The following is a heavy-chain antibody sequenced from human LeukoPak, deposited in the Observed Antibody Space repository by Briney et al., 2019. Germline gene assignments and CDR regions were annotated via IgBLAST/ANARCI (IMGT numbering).Heavy chain of an antibody. CDR3: ARGEYQLDY. D-gene: IGHD2-2*01. Sequence: SETLSLTCTVSDGSISSYYWSWIRQPPGKGLEWIGYIYYSGSTNYNPSLKSRVTMSVDTSKNQFSLKLSSVTAADTAVYYCARGEYQLDYWGQGTLVTVSS. J-gene: IGHJ4*02. V-gene: IGHV4-59*01. CDR2: IYYSGST. CDR1: DGSISSYY.